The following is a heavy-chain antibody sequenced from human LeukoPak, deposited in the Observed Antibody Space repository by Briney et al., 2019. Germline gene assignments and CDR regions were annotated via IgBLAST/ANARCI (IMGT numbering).Heavy chain of an antibody. CDR2: ISWNSGSI. CDR1: GFTFDDYA. D-gene: IGHD3-3*01. J-gene: IGHJ6*03. CDR3: ARLNYDFWSGVWERYYMDV. V-gene: IGHV3-9*01. Sequence: PGGSLRLSCAASGFTFDDYAMHWVRQAPGKGLEWVSGISWNSGSIGYADSVKGRFTISRDNAKNSLYLQVNSLRAEDTAVYYCARLNYDFWSGVWERYYMDVWGKGTTVTVSS.